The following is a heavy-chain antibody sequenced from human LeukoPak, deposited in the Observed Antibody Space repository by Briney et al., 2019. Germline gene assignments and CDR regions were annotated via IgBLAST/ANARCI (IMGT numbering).Heavy chain of an antibody. D-gene: IGHD2-21*02. Sequence: GGSLRLSCAASGFTFSSYSMNWVRQAPEKGLEWVSYISSSSSTIYYADSVKGRFTISRDNAKNSLYLQMNSLRAEDTAVYYCARGLAYCGGDCSNYNWFDPWGQGTLVTVSS. CDR1: GFTFSSYS. CDR2: ISSSSSTI. V-gene: IGHV3-48*01. J-gene: IGHJ5*02. CDR3: ARGLAYCGGDCSNYNWFDP.